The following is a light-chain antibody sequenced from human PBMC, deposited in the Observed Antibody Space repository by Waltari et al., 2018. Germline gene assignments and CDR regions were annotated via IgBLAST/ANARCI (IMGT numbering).Light chain of an antibody. V-gene: IGKV3-20*01. CDR3: QQYASTPPT. J-gene: IGKJ1*01. CDR1: QSIGSY. CDR2: GTS. Sequence: EVVLTQSPGTLSLSPGEGATLSCRASQSIGSYLGWYQQKPGQAPRPLISGTSSRATGIPDRFIGSGSGTDFTLTISSLEPEDFVVYYCQQYASTPPTFGQGTKLE.